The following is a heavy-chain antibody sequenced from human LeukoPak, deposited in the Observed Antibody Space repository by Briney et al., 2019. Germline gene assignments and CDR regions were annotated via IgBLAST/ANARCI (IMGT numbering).Heavy chain of an antibody. Sequence: GGSLRPSCAASGFTFSSSAMSWVRQAPGKGLEWVSAISNNGGYTYYADSVQGRLTISRDNSKSTLCLQMNSLRAEDTAVYYCAKQLGYCSDGSCYFPYWGQGTLVTVSS. CDR3: AKQLGYCSDGSCYFPY. CDR1: GFTFSSSA. D-gene: IGHD2-15*01. CDR2: ISNNGGYT. V-gene: IGHV3-23*01. J-gene: IGHJ4*02.